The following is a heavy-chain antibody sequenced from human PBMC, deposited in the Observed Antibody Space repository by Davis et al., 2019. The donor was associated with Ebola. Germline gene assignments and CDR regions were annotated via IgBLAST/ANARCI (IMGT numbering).Heavy chain of an antibody. CDR2: MNPNSGNT. D-gene: IGHD7-27*01. V-gene: IGHV1-8*01. CDR1: GYTFTSYD. CDR3: ATQKSGEPIFHF. Sequence: AASVKVSCKASGYTFTSYDINWVRQATGQGLEWMGWMNPNSGNTGYAQKFQGRVTITADESTTTAYMELGSLKSEDTAVYYCATQKSGEPIFHFWGQGTLVTVSS. J-gene: IGHJ4*02.